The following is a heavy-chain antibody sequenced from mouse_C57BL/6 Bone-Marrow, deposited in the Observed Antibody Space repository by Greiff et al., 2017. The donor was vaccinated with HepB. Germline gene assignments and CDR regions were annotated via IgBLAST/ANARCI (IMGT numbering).Heavy chain of an antibody. D-gene: IGHD1-1*02. V-gene: IGHV1-42*01. CDR2: INPSTGGT. Sequence: EVQLQQSGPELVKPGASVKISCKASGYSFTGYYMNWVKQSPEKSLEWIGEINPSTGGTTYNQKFKAKATLTVDKSSSTAYMQLKSLTSEDSAVYYCASWCPFDYWGQGTTLTVSS. CDR1: GYSFTGYY. J-gene: IGHJ2*01. CDR3: ASWCPFDY.